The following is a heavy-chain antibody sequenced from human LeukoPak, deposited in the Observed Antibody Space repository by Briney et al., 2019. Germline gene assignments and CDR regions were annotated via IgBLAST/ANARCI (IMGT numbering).Heavy chain of an antibody. Sequence: SVKVSCKASGGTFSSYAISWVRQAPGQGLEWMGRIIPILGIANYAQKFQGRVTITADKSTSTAYMELCSLRSEDTAVYYCARDRGVATPYYFDYWGQGTLVTVSS. CDR3: ARDRGVATPYYFDY. CDR1: GGTFSSYA. V-gene: IGHV1-69*04. J-gene: IGHJ4*02. D-gene: IGHD5-12*01. CDR2: IIPILGIA.